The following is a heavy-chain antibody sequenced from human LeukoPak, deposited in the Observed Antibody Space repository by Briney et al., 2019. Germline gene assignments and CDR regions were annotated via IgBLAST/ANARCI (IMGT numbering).Heavy chain of an antibody. CDR3: ARQYYGSGSYFAPSYYFDY. CDR1: GGSFSGYY. J-gene: IGHJ4*02. CDR2: INHSGST. V-gene: IGHV4-34*01. D-gene: IGHD3-10*01. Sequence: SETLSLTCAVYGGSFSGYYWSWIRQPPGKGLEWIGEINHSGSTNYNPSLKSRVTISVDTSKNQFSLKLSSVTAADTAVYYCARQYYGSGSYFAPSYYFDYWGQGTLVTVSS.